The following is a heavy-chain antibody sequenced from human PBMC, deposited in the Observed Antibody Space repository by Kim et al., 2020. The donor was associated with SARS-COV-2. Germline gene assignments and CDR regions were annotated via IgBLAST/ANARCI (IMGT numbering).Heavy chain of an antibody. V-gene: IGHV4-39*07. J-gene: IGHJ6*02. CDR3: ARDQGLSTAFGGLTMVRGERGMDV. Sequence: SETLSLTCTVSGGSISSSSYYWGWIRQPPGKGLEWIGSIYYSGSTYYNPSLKSRVTISVDTSKNQFSLKLSSVTAADTAVYYCARDQGLSTAFGGLTMVRGERGMDVWGQGTTVTVSS. D-gene: IGHD3-10*01. CDR1: GGSISSSSYY. CDR2: IYYSGST.